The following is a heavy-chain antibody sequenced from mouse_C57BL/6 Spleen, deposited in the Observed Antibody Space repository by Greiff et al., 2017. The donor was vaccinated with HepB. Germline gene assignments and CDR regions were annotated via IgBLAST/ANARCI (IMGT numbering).Heavy chain of an antibody. D-gene: IGHD1-1*01. CDR1: GYTFTDYN. J-gene: IGHJ3*01. V-gene: IGHV1-22*01. CDR3: AREGITTVVATKAWFAY. CDR2: INPNNGGT. Sequence: EVKLQQSGPELVKPGASVKMSCKASGYTFTDYNMHWVKQSHGKSLEWIGYINPNNGGTSYNQKFKGKATLTVNKSSSTAYMELRSLTSEDSAVYYCAREGITTVVATKAWFAYWGQGTLVTVSA.